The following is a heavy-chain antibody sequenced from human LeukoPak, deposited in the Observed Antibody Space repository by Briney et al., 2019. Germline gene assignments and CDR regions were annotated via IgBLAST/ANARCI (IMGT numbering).Heavy chain of an antibody. D-gene: IGHD1-26*01. Sequence: ASVKVSCKASGYTFTSYGISWVRQAPGQGLEWMGWISAYNGNTNYAQKLQGRVTMTTGTSTSTAYMELRSLRSDDTAVYYCARDSDGGSGSYTGDYWGQGTLVTVSS. V-gene: IGHV1-18*01. CDR1: GYTFTSYG. CDR2: ISAYNGNT. CDR3: ARDSDGGSGSYTGDY. J-gene: IGHJ4*02.